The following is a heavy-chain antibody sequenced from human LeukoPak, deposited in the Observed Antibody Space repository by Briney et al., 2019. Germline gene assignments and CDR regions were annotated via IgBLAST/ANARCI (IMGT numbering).Heavy chain of an antibody. CDR2: ITWNSGST. CDR1: GFTFDDYA. Sequence: PGRSLRLSCAASGFTFDDYAMHWVRQAPGKGLEWVSGITWNSGSTGYADSVKGRFTISRDNAKNSLYLQMNSLRAKDTALYYCAKAVDYYDSSGYYSWFDPWGQGTLVTVSS. D-gene: IGHD3-22*01. J-gene: IGHJ5*02. V-gene: IGHV3-9*01. CDR3: AKAVDYYDSSGYYSWFDP.